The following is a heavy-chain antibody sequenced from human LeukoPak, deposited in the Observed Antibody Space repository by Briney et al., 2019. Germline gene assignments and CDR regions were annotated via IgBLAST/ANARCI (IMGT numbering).Heavy chain of an antibody. CDR2: IYYSGST. J-gene: IGHJ4*02. CDR1: GGSISSYY. D-gene: IGHD3-10*01. Sequence: PSETLSLTCTVSGGSISSYYWSWIRQPPGKGLEWIGYIYYSGSTNYNPSFKSRVTISVDTSKNQFPLKLSSVTAADTAVYYCARGGGRGDYWGQGTLVTVSS. V-gene: IGHV4-59*08. CDR3: ARGGGRGDY.